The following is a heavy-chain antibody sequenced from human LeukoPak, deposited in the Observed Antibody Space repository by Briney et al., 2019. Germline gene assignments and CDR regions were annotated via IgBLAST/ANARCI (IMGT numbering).Heavy chain of an antibody. Sequence: GASVKVSCKASGYTFTSYGISWVRQAPGQGLEWMGWISAYNGNTNYAQKLQGRVTMTTDTSTSTAYMELRSLRSDDTAVYYCAREGRDILTGYYLHYFDYWGQGTLVTVSS. CDR2: ISAYNGNT. CDR3: AREGRDILTGYYLHYFDY. D-gene: IGHD3-9*01. V-gene: IGHV1-18*01. CDR1: GYTFTSYG. J-gene: IGHJ4*02.